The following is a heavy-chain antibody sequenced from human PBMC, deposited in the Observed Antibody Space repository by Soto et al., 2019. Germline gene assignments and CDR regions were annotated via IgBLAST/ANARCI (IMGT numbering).Heavy chain of an antibody. D-gene: IGHD5-12*01. Sequence: PSETLSLTCAVYGGSFSGYYWSWIRQPPGKGLEWIGEINHSGSTNYNPSLKSRVTISVDTSKNQFSLKLSSVTAADTAVYYCARGGRKGGYSGYDLTYWGQGTLVTVSS. CDR2: INHSGST. CDR3: ARGGRKGGYSGYDLTY. J-gene: IGHJ4*02. V-gene: IGHV4-34*01. CDR1: GGSFSGYY.